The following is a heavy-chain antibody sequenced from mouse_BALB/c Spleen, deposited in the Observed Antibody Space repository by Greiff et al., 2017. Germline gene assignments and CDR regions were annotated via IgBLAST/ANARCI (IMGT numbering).Heavy chain of an antibody. CDR2: ISSGGSYT. D-gene: IGHD3-1*01. CDR3: TRDSGEAY. CDR1: GFTFSSYT. J-gene: IGHJ3*01. Sequence: DVKLVESGGGLVKPGGSLKLSCAASGFTFSSYTMSWVRQTPEKRLEWVATISSGGSYTYYPDSVKGRFTISRDNAKNTLYLQMSSLKSEDTAMYYCTRDSGEAYWGQGTLVTVSA. V-gene: IGHV5-6-4*01.